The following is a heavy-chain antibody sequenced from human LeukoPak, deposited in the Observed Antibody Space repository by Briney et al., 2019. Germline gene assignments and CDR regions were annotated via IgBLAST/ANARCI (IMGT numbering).Heavy chain of an antibody. CDR2: INPSGGST. Sequence: GASVKVPCKASGYTFTSYYMHWVRQAPGQGLEWMGIINPSGGSTSYAQKFQGRVTMTRDMSTSTVYMELSSLRSEDTAVYYCARGTYYYDSSGYYGLDYWGQGILVTVSS. V-gene: IGHV1-46*01. J-gene: IGHJ4*02. CDR3: ARGTYYYDSSGYYGLDY. CDR1: GYTFTSYY. D-gene: IGHD3-22*01.